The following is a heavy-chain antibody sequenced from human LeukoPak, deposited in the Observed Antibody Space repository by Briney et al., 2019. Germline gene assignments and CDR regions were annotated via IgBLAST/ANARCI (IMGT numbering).Heavy chain of an antibody. J-gene: IGHJ4*02. V-gene: IGHV3-48*03. CDR2: ISSSGSTI. CDR3: AKVAKYYYGSETYYFFEH. CDR1: GFTFSSYE. D-gene: IGHD3-10*01. Sequence: GSLRLSCAASGFTFSSYEMNWVRQAPGKGLEWVSYISSSGSTIYYADSVKGRFTISRDNAKNSLDLQMNSLRVEDTAVYYCAKVAKYYYGSETYYFFEHWGQGTPVTASS.